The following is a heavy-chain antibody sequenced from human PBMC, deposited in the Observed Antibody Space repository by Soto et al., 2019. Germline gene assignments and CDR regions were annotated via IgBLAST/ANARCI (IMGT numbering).Heavy chain of an antibody. D-gene: IGHD2-2*01. J-gene: IGHJ6*02. CDR2: IIPIFGTA. Sequence: ASVKVSCKASGGTFSSYAISWVRQAPGQGLEWMGGIIPIFGTANYAQKFQGRVTITADESTSTAYMELSSLRSEDTAVYYCARGPDIVVVPAAIPAHIGQLLPKPDYYYFGMDVWGQGTTVTVSS. CDR1: GGTFSSYA. V-gene: IGHV1-69*13. CDR3: ARGPDIVVVPAAIPAHIGQLLPKPDYYYFGMDV.